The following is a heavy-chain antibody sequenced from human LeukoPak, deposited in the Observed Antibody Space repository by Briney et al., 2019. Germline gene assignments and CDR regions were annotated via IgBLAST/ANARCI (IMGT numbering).Heavy chain of an antibody. CDR1: GFTFSSYG. J-gene: IGHJ5*02. CDR2: ISYDGSNK. Sequence: PGGSLRLSCAASGFTFSSYGMHWVRQAPGKGLEWVAVISYDGSNKYYADSVKGRFTISRDNSKNTLYLQMNSLRAEDTAVYYCARDSYYYDSSGHPWGQGTLVTVSS. V-gene: IGHV3-30*03. D-gene: IGHD3-22*01. CDR3: ARDSYYYDSSGHP.